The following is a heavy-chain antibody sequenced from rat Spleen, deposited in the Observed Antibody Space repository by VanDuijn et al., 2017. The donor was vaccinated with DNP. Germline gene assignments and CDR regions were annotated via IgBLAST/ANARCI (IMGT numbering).Heavy chain of an antibody. CDR3: ASLWTLAY. V-gene: IGHV5-7*01. D-gene: IGHD1-3*01. CDR1: GFTFSDYY. J-gene: IGHJ3*01. CDR2: ISYNGGTP. Sequence: EVLLVESDGGLVQPGRSLKLSCAVSGFTFSDYYMAWVRQAPAKGLEWVATISYNGGTPYYRDSVKGRFTISRDNAQSTLYLQMDSLRSEDTATYYCASLWTLAYWGQGTLVTVSS.